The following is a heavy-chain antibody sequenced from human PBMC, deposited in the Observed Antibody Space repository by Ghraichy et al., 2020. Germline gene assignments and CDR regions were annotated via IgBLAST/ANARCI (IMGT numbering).Heavy chain of an antibody. CDR1: GFTFSSYS. J-gene: IGHJ3*02. CDR3: ARDSRRWLQFPDAFDI. D-gene: IGHD5-24*01. CDR2: ISSSSSYI. V-gene: IGHV3-21*01. Sequence: GGSLRLSCAASGFTFSSYSMNWVRQAPGKGLEWVSSISSSSSYIYYADSVKGRFTISRDNAKNSLYLQMNSLRAEDTAVYYCARDSRRWLQFPDAFDIWGQGTMVTVSS.